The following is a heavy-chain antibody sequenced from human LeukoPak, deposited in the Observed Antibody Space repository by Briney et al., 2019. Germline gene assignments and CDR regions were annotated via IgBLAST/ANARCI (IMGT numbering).Heavy chain of an antibody. V-gene: IGHV3-30*03. CDR1: GFTFNNFG. CDR3: ARSPRDSRDWTGTLDY. D-gene: IGHD3-22*01. J-gene: IGHJ4*02. CDR2: ISYSGSVQ. Sequence: GMSLRLSCAASGFTFNNFGMHWVRQAPGKGLEWVSAISYSGSVQFYADSVKGRFTISRDDSKNTVHMQMNRLRVEDTAVYYCARSPRDSRDWTGTLDYWGQGALVTVSS.